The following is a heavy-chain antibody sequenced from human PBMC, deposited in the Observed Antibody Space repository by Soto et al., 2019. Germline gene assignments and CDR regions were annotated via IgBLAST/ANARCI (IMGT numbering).Heavy chain of an antibody. CDR2: IYYSGST. CDR3: ARHGDDYYDSSGYYSSFDY. J-gene: IGHJ4*02. V-gene: IGHV4-39*01. CDR1: GGSISSSSYY. Sequence: SETLSLTCTVSGGSISSSSYYWGWIRQPPGKGLEWIGSIYYSGSTYYNPSLKSRVTISVDTSKNQFSLRLSSVTAAATAVYYCARHGDDYYDSSGYYSSFDYWGQGTLVTVSS. D-gene: IGHD3-22*01.